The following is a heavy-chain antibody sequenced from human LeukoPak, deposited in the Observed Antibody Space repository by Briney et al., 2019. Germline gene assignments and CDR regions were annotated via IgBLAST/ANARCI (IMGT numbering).Heavy chain of an antibody. Sequence: GGSLRLSCAASGFTFSDYYMSWICQAPGKGLEWVSYISSSGSTIYYADSVKGRFTISRDNAKNSLYLQMNSLRAEDTAVYYCASYYDFWSGYPYSWGQGTLVTVSS. V-gene: IGHV3-11*01. CDR3: ASYYDFWSGYPYS. D-gene: IGHD3-3*01. CDR2: ISSSGSTI. J-gene: IGHJ4*02. CDR1: GFTFSDYY.